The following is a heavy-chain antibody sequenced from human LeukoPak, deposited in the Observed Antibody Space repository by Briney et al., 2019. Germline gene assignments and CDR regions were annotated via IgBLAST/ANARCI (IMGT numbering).Heavy chain of an antibody. CDR3: ARASHIVVVPAATHYYYGMDV. Sequence: SVKVSCKASGGTCSSYAISWVRQAPGQGLEWMGGIIPIFGTANYAQKFQGRVTITADESTSTAYMELSSLRSEDTAVYYCARASHIVVVPAATHYYYGMDVWGKGTTVTVSS. J-gene: IGHJ6*04. V-gene: IGHV1-69*01. CDR2: IIPIFGTA. D-gene: IGHD2-2*01. CDR1: GGTCSSYA.